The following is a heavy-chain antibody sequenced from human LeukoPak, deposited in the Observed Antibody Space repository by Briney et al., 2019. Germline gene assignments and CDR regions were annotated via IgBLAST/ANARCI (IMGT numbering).Heavy chain of an antibody. D-gene: IGHD6-19*01. CDR3: ARGKLPYSSGWYPRGYFDY. CDR1: GGSVSSGSYC. J-gene: IGHJ4*02. Sequence: SETLSLTCTVSGGSVSSGSYCWSWIRQPPGKGLEWIGYIYYSGSTNYNPSLKSRVTISVDTSKNQFSLKLSSVTAADTAVYYCARGKLPYSSGWYPRGYFDYWGQGTLVTVSS. CDR2: IYYSGST. V-gene: IGHV4-61*01.